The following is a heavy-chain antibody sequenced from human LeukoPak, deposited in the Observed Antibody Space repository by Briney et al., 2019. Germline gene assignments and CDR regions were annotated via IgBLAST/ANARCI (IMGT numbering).Heavy chain of an antibody. CDR1: GFTFSSYS. CDR2: ISSSSSTI. D-gene: IGHD4/OR15-4a*01. CDR3: ARQKEGAY. Sequence: PGGSLSLSCAASGFTFSSYSMNWVRQAPGKGLEWVSYISSSSSTIYYADSVKGRFTISRDNAKNSLYLQMNSLRAEDTAVYYCARQKEGAYWGQGTLVTVSS. V-gene: IGHV3-48*04. J-gene: IGHJ4*02.